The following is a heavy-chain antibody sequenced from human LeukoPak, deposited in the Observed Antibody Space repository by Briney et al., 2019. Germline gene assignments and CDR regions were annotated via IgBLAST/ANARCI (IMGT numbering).Heavy chain of an antibody. J-gene: IGHJ3*02. CDR2: ISGSGGST. CDR1: GFTFSSYA. D-gene: IGHD1-26*01. Sequence: GGSLRLSCAASGFTFSSYAMSWVRQAPGKGLEWVSAISGSGGSTYYADSVKGRFTISRDNAKNSLYLRMNSLRAEDTAVYYCARDEELGSFDIWGQGTMVTVSS. V-gene: IGHV3-23*01. CDR3: ARDEELGSFDI.